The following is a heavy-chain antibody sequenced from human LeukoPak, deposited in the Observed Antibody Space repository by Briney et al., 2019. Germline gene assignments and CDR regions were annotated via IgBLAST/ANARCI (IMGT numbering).Heavy chain of an antibody. D-gene: IGHD3-10*01. V-gene: IGHV4-59*01. J-gene: IGHJ4*02. CDR3: TRARPELGGSSLEFDH. Sequence: SETLSLTCTVSGGSIRSYYWSWIRQPPGKGLEWIGYIYYSGSTNYNPSLKSRVALSVDMSKNQFSLKLRSVTAADTAVYFCTRARPELGGSSLEFDHWGQGTLVTVSS. CDR1: GGSIRSYY. CDR2: IYYSGST.